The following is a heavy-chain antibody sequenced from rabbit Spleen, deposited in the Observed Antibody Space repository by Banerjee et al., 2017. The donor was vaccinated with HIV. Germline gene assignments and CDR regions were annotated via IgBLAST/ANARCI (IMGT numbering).Heavy chain of an antibody. CDR2: IAGSGSGFA. V-gene: IGHV1S40*01. Sequence: QSLGESGGDLVKPGASLTLTCTASGFSFSSSDYMCWVRQAPGKGLEWISCIAGSGSGFAYSATWAKGRFTCSKTSSTTVTLQMTSLTVADTATYFCARDTGSSFSSYGMDLWGPGTLVTVS. J-gene: IGHJ6*01. CDR3: ARDTGSSFSSYGMDL. D-gene: IGHD8-1*01. CDR1: GFSFSSSDY.